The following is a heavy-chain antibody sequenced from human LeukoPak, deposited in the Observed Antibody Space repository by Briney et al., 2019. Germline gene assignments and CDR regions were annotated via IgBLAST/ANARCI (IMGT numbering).Heavy chain of an antibody. D-gene: IGHD3-22*01. CDR1: GGTFSSFA. CDR2: IIPIFGTA. CDR3: ARDYDSSGPATDY. J-gene: IGHJ4*02. V-gene: IGHV1-69*13. Sequence: SVKVSCKASGGTFSSFAISWVRQAPGQGLEWMGGIIPIFGTANYAQKFQGRVTITADESTSTAYMELSSLRSEDTAVYYCARDYDSSGPATDYWGQGTLVTVSS.